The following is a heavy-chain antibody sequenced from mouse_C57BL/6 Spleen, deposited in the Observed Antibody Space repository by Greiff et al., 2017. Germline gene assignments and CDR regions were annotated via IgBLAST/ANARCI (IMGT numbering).Heavy chain of an antibody. CDR3: ARTPYYSNYDAMDY. CDR1: GYAFTNYL. J-gene: IGHJ4*01. V-gene: IGHV1-54*01. D-gene: IGHD2-5*01. CDR2: INPGSGGT. Sequence: VQLQQSGAELVRPGTSVKVSCKASGYAFTNYLIEWVKQRPGQGLEWIGVINPGSGGTNYNEKFKGKATLTADKSSSTAYIQLSSLTSEDSAVYVCARTPYYSNYDAMDYWGQGTSVTVSS.